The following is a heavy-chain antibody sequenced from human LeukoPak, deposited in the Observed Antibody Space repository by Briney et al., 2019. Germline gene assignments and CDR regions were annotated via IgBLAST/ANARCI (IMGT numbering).Heavy chain of an antibody. V-gene: IGHV4-59*08. CDR1: GGSISSYY. D-gene: IGHD6-13*01. CDR3: ARYSSSWGFDY. Sequence: SETLSLTCTVSGGSISSYYWSWIRQPPGNGLEWIGYIYYSGSTNYNPSLKSRVTISVDTSKNQFSLKLSSVTAADTAVYYCARYSSSWGFDYWGQGTLVTVSS. J-gene: IGHJ4*02. CDR2: IYYSGST.